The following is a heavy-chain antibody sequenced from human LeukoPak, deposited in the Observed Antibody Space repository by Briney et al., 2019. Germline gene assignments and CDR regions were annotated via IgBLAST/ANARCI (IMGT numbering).Heavy chain of an antibody. Sequence: GGSLRLSCAASGFTFSSYGMHWVRQAPGKGLEWVAFIRYDGSNKYYADSVKGRFTISRDNSKNTLYLQMNSLRAEDTAVYYCAKDSLRLQSPHYFDYWGQGTLVTVSS. J-gene: IGHJ4*02. CDR2: IRYDGSNK. CDR3: AKDSLRLQSPHYFDY. V-gene: IGHV3-30*02. CDR1: GFTFSSYG. D-gene: IGHD5-24*01.